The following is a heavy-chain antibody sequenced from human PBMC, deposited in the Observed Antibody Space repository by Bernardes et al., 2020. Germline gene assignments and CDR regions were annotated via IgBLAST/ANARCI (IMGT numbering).Heavy chain of an antibody. CDR1: GFTFPNSV. CDR2: IVVGSGNT. CDR3: AAAYYGSGSTDFDY. D-gene: IGHD3-10*01. J-gene: IGHJ4*02. Sequence: SVKVSCMASGFTFPNSVVQWVRQARGQRLEWIGRIVVGSGNTNYAQKFQERVTITRDMSTSTAYMELSSLRSEDTAVYYCAAAYYGSGSTDFDYWGQGTLVTVSS. V-gene: IGHV1-58*01.